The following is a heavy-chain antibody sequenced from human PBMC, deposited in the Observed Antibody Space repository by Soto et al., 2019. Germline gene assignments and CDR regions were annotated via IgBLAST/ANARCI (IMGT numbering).Heavy chain of an antibody. CDR1: GGSFSDYS. V-gene: IGHV4-34*01. Sequence: SETLSLTCAVYGGSFSDYSWTWIRQPPGKGLEWIGSISYSGTSSYNPSLKSRVTMSVDTSKKQLSLRLSSVIAADTAVYYCARLHCNSPNCVPLDPWGQGTLVTVSS. J-gene: IGHJ5*02. CDR3: ARLHCNSPNCVPLDP. CDR2: ISYSGTS. D-gene: IGHD2-2*01.